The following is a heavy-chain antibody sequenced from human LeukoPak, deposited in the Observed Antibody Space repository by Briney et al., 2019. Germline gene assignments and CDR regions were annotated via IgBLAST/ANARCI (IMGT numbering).Heavy chain of an antibody. J-gene: IGHJ6*03. V-gene: IGHV4-59*11. CDR2: IYYSGST. CDR3: ARGYYMDV. CDR1: GGSISSHY. Sequence: SETLSLTCTVSGGSISSHYWSWIRQPPGKGLEWTGYIYYSGSTNYNPSLKSRVTISVDTSKNQFSLKLSSVTAADTAVYYCARGYYMDVWGKGTTVTVSS.